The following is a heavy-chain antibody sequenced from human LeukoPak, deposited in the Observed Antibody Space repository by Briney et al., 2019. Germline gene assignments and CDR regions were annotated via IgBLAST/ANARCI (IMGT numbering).Heavy chain of an antibody. V-gene: IGHV1-2*02. CDR3: ARVPHSGYDWFDY. J-gene: IGHJ4*02. CDR1: GYTFTGYY. D-gene: IGHD5-12*01. CDR2: INPNSGGT. Sequence: ASVTVSCKASGYTFTGYYMHWVRQAPGQGLEWMGWINPNSGGTNYAQKFQGRVTMTRDTSISTAYMELSRLRSDDTAVYYCARVPHSGYDWFDYWGQGTLVTVSS.